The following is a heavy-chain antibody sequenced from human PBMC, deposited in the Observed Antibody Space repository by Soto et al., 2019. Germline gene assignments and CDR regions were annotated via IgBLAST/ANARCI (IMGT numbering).Heavy chain of an antibody. D-gene: IGHD2-15*01. Sequence: QVQLVESGGGVVQPGRSLRLSCAASGFTFSSYAMHWVRQAPGKGLEWVAVISYDGSNKYYADSVKGRFTISRDNSKNTLYLKMNSLRAEDTAVYYCARDGRAILPVPSGYYDGMDVWGQGTTVTVSS. CDR2: ISYDGSNK. J-gene: IGHJ6*02. CDR3: ARDGRAILPVPSGYYDGMDV. CDR1: GFTFSSYA. V-gene: IGHV3-30-3*01.